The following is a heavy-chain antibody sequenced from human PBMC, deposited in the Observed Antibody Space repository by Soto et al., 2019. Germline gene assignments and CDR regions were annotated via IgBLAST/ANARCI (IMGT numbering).Heavy chain of an antibody. CDR2: IYYSGST. D-gene: IGHD1-20*01. V-gene: IGHV4-31*03. CDR1: GGSISSCGFY. J-gene: IGHJ5*02. Sequence: PSETLSLTCTFSGGSISSCGFYWSLFRQHPGKGLEWIGYIYYSGSTYYNPSLKSRVTISVDTSKNQFSLKLSSVTAADTAVYYCARVGGINWFDPWGQGTLVTSPQ. CDR3: ARVGGINWFDP.